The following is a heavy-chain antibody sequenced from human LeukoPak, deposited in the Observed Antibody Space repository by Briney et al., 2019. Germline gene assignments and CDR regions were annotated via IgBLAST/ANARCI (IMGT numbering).Heavy chain of an antibody. CDR2: IYYSGST. D-gene: IGHD3-22*01. CDR1: GGSISGYY. V-gene: IGHV4-59*08. J-gene: IGHJ3*02. Sequence: PSETLSLTRTVSGGSISGYYWSWIRQSPGKGLVWIGYIYYSGSTNYNPSLKSRVTISVDMSKNQFSLKMSSVTAADTALYYCARHFTYYYDSSGYPRDAFDIWGQGTMVTVSS. CDR3: ARHFTYYYDSSGYPRDAFDI.